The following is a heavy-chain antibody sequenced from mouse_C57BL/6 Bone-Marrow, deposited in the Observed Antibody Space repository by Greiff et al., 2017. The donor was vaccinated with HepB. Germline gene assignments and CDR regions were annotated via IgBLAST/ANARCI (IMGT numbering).Heavy chain of an antibody. D-gene: IGHD1-1*01. Sequence: VQLQESGPGLVQPSQSLSITCTVSGFSLTSYGVHWVRQSPGTGLEWLGVIWRGGSTDYNAAFMSRLSITKDNSKSQVFFKMHSLQADDTAIYYCAKSPSYYYGSSDHDYAMDYWGQGTSVTVSS. J-gene: IGHJ4*01. CDR2: IWRGGST. CDR1: GFSLTSYG. CDR3: AKSPSYYYGSSDHDYAMDY. V-gene: IGHV2-5*01.